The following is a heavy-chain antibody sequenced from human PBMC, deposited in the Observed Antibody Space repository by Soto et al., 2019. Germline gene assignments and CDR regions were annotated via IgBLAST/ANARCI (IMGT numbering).Heavy chain of an antibody. J-gene: IGHJ4*02. CDR2: IYPGDSDT. Sequence: GESLKISCKGSGYSFTSYWIGWVRQMPGKGLEWMGIIYPGDSDTRYSPSFQGQVTISADKSISTAYLQWSSLEASDTAMYYCARRRYYGSGSYYYFDYWGQGTLVTVSS. CDR1: GYSFTSYW. CDR3: ARRRYYGSGSYYYFDY. D-gene: IGHD3-10*01. V-gene: IGHV5-51*01.